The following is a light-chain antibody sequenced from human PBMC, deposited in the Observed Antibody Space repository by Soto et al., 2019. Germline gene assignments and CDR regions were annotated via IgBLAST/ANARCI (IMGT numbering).Light chain of an antibody. CDR2: EVS. J-gene: IGLJ1*01. CDR1: SSDIGNYDF. CDR3: SSYTSRSTLV. V-gene: IGLV2-14*01. Sequence: QSVLTQPASVSGSPGQSITISCTGTSSDIGNYDFVSWYQQVPGTAPKAMIYEVSSRPSGVSNRFSGSKSGNTASLTISGLQAEDEADYYCSSYTSRSTLVFGTGTKLTVL.